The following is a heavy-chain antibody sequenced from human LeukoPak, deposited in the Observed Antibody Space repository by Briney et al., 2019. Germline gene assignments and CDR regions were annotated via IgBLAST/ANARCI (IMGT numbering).Heavy chain of an antibody. D-gene: IGHD1-7*01. CDR2: IYYSGST. J-gene: IGHJ6*02. CDR1: GGSISSSSYY. V-gene: IGHV4-39*01. CDR3: ARLVNELDCYYYYGMDV. Sequence: KTSETLSLTCTVSGGSISSSSYYWGWIRQPPGKGLEWIGSIYYSGSTYYNPSLKSRVTISVDTSKNQFPLKLSSVTAADTAVYYCARLVNELDCYYYYGMDVWGQGTTVTVSS.